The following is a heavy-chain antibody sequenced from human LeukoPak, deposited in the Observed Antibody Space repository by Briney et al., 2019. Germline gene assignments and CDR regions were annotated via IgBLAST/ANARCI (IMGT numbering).Heavy chain of an antibody. CDR2: IYHSGST. J-gene: IGHJ5*02. CDR1: GYSISSGYY. Sequence: SETLSLTCTVSGYSISSGYYWGWIRQPPGKGLEWIGSIYHSGSTYYNPSLKSRVTISVDTSKNQFSLKLSSVTAADTAVYYCARHVLLWFGESGFDPWGQGTLVTVSS. CDR3: ARHVLLWFGESGFDP. D-gene: IGHD3-10*01. V-gene: IGHV4-38-2*02.